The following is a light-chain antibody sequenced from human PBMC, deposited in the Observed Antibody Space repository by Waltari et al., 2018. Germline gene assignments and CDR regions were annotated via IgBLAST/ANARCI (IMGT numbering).Light chain of an antibody. CDR2: GVS. CDR3: QSYDSGLRGSV. V-gene: IGLV2-14*03. CDR1: SSDVGGYNY. J-gene: IGLJ2*01. Sequence: QSALTQPASVSGSPGQSITISCTGTSSDVGGYNYVSWYQKHPGKAPQLMIYGVSNRPSGVSTRFSGSKSGNTASLTISGLQVEDEGAYYCQSYDSGLRGSVIGGGTKLTVL.